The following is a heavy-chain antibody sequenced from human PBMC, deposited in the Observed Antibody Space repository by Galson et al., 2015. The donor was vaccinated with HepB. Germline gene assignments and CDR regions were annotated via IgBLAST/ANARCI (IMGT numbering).Heavy chain of an antibody. Sequence: ETLSLTCTVSGGSISSYYWSWIRQPPGKGLEWIGYLYYSGSTNYNPSLESRVTIHVDTSKKQFSLKLSSVPAADTAIYYCGRHWSWYYGLDVWGQGTTVTVSS. V-gene: IGHV4-59*08. CDR1: GGSISSYY. J-gene: IGHJ6*02. CDR2: LYYSGST. CDR3: GRHWSWYYGLDV. D-gene: IGHD2-8*02.